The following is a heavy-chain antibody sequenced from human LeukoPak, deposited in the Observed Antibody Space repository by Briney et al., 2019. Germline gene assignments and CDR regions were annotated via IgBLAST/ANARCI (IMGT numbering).Heavy chain of an antibody. V-gene: IGHV5-51*01. J-gene: IGHJ3*02. CDR2: IYPGDSDT. CDR1: GYSFTSYW. CDR3: ARQRWLAADAFDI. Sequence: GESLEISCKGSGYSFTSYWIGWVRQMPGKGLEWMGIIYPGDSDTRYSPSFQGQVTISADKSISTAYLQWSSLKASDSAMYYCARQRWLAADAFDIWGQGTMVTVSS. D-gene: IGHD6-19*01.